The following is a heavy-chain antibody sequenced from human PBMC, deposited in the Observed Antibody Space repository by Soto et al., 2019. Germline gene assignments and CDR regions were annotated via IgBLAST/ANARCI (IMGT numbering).Heavy chain of an antibody. D-gene: IGHD3-10*01. Sequence: EVQLVESGGGLVKPGGSLRLSCAASGFTFSSYSMNWVRQAPGKGLEWVSSISSSSSYIYYADSVKGRFTISRDNAKNSLYLQMNSLRAEDTAVYSCARITFGELPDYWGQGTLVTVSS. CDR2: ISSSSSYI. CDR1: GFTFSSYS. CDR3: ARITFGELPDY. V-gene: IGHV3-21*01. J-gene: IGHJ4*02.